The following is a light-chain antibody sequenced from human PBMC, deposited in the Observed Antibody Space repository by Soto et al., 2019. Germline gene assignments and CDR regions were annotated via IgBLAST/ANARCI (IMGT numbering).Light chain of an antibody. V-gene: IGLV1-47*01. CDR3: ATWVDSLSALVV. CDR2: RNN. Sequence: QSVLTQPPSASGTPGQRVTISCSGSSSSIGSNYVYWYRQLPGTAPKLLIYRNNQRPSGVPDRFSGSKSGTSASLAISGLRSDDEADYYCATWVDSLSALVVFGGGTKLTVL. J-gene: IGLJ2*01. CDR1: SSSIGSNY.